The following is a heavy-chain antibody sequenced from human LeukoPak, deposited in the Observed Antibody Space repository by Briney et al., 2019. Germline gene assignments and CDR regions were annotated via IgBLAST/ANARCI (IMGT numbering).Heavy chain of an antibody. CDR2: FDPEDGET. Sequence: ASVKVSCKVSGYTLTELSMHWVRQAPGKGLEWMGGFDPEDGETIYAQKFQGRVTMTEDTSTDTAYMELSSLRSEDTAVYYCATGDSGSYAGYYYYYMDVWGQGTMVTVSS. J-gene: IGHJ6*03. CDR3: ATGDSGSYAGYYYYYMDV. D-gene: IGHD1-26*01. V-gene: IGHV1-24*01. CDR1: GYTLTELS.